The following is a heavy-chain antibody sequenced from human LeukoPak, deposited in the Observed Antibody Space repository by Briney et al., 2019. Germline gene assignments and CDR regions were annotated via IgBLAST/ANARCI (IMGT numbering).Heavy chain of an antibody. CDR3: ARQRVVVVAATRVYDAFDV. D-gene: IGHD2-15*01. V-gene: IGHV3-11*01. CDR2: ISSTI. J-gene: IGHJ3*01. CDR1: GFIFSDYY. Sequence: GGSLRLSCAASGFIFSDYYMSWIRQAPGKGLEWVSYISSTIYYADSVKGRFTISRDNAKNSLYLQMNSLRAEDTAVYYCARQRVVVVAATRVYDAFDVWGQGTMVTVSS.